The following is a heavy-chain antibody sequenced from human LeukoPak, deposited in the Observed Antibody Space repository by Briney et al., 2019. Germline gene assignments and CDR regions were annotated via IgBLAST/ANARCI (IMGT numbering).Heavy chain of an antibody. CDR1: GFTFSTYS. J-gene: IGHJ4*02. D-gene: IGHD6-6*01. Sequence: GGSLRLSCAASGFTFSTYSMNWVRQAPGKGLEWVSHITSSSSAIYYADSVKGRFSISRDNAKNSLYLQVNSLRAEDTAVYYCARHLFSSSPDWGQGTLVTVSS. V-gene: IGHV3-48*01. CDR3: ARHLFSSSPD. CDR2: ITSSSSAI.